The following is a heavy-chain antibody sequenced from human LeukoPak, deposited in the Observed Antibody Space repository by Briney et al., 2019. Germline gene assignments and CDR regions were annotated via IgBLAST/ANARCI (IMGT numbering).Heavy chain of an antibody. CDR1: GFTVSSNY. CDR2: IYSGGST. J-gene: IGHJ6*03. CDR3: ARDRWLWPTPNYMDV. Sequence: GGSLRLSCAASGFTVSSNYMSWVRQAPGKGLEWVSVIYSGGSTYYADSVKGRFTISRDNSKNTLYLQMNSLRAEDTAVYYCARDRWLWPTPNYMDVWGKGTTVTVSS. V-gene: IGHV3-53*01. D-gene: IGHD5-18*01.